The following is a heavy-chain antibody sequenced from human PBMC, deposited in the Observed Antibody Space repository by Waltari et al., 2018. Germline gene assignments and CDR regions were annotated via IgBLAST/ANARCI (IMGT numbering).Heavy chain of an antibody. CDR2: INHRGNT. V-gene: IGHV4-34*02. J-gene: IGHJ3*02. D-gene: IGHD3-22*01. CDR3: ARVNDYYDTNGAFFDI. Sequence: QVQLQQWGAGLLKPSETLSLTCAVYGGSFSDYYWSWIRQPPGKGLEWVGQINHRGNTNYNPSLKTRVTISVDNSKNQFSLRLSSVTAADTAVYYCARVNDYYDTNGAFFDIWGQGTMVTVSS. CDR1: GGSFSDYY.